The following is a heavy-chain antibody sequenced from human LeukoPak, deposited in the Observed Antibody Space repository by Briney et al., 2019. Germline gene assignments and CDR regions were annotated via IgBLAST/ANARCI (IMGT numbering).Heavy chain of an antibody. D-gene: IGHD3-22*01. CDR1: GFTFSSYE. J-gene: IGHJ4*02. V-gene: IGHV3-48*03. CDR2: ISSSGSTI. Sequence: PGGSLRLSCAASGFTFSSYEMNWVRQAPGKGLEWVSYISSSGSTIYYADSVKGRFTISRDNAKNSLYLQMNSLRAEDTAVYYCARGPTYYYDSSGYYYPGGSYGYWGQGTLVTVSS. CDR3: ARGPTYYYDSSGYYYPGGSYGY.